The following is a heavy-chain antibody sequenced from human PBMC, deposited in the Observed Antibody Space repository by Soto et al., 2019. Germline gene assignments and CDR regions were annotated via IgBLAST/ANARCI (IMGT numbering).Heavy chain of an antibody. J-gene: IGHJ5*02. CDR2: IYDSGST. CDR3: ARAQLGSWSWWFDP. Sequence: QVQLQESGPGLVKPSQTLSLTCTVSGGSISSGDYYWSWIRQPPGKGLEWIGYIYDSGSTYYNPSLKSRVTISVGTSKNQVSLELSSVTAADTAVYYCARAQLGSWSWWFDPWGQGTLVTVSS. V-gene: IGHV4-30-4*01. CDR1: GGSISSGDYY. D-gene: IGHD3-10*01.